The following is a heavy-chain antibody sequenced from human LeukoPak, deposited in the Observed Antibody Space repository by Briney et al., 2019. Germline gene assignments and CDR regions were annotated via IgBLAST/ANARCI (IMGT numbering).Heavy chain of an antibody. CDR1: GYSFTSYW. Sequence: ASVKISCKGSGYSFTSYWIGWVRQMPGKGLEWMGIIYPGDSDTRYSPSFQGQVTISADKSISTAYLQWSSLKASDTAMYYCARRLYGSGSFLGDWFDPWGQGTLVTVSS. CDR3: ARRLYGSGSFLGDWFDP. D-gene: IGHD3-10*01. V-gene: IGHV5-51*01. CDR2: IYPGDSDT. J-gene: IGHJ5*02.